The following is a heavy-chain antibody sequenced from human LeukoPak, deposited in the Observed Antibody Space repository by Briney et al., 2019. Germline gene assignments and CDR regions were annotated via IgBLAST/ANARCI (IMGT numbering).Heavy chain of an antibody. CDR1: GYTFTGYY. Sequence: ASVKVSCKASGYTFTGYYMHWVRQAPGQGLEWMGWINPNSGGTSYAQKFQGRVTMTRDTSISTAYMELSRLRSDDTAVYYCARARQLVSSLRYWGQGTLVTVSS. J-gene: IGHJ4*02. V-gene: IGHV1-2*02. CDR2: INPNSGGT. CDR3: ARARQLVSSLRY. D-gene: IGHD6-6*01.